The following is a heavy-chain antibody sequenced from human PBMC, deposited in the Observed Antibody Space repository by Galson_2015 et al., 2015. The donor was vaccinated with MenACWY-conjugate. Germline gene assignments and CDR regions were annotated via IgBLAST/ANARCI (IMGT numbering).Heavy chain of an antibody. D-gene: IGHD3-9*01. CDR1: GFTVSDNH. CDR3: AKDLVKNYEMLTGYFSD. J-gene: IGHJ4*02. V-gene: IGHV3-53*01. Sequence: SLRLSCAASGFTVSDNHMTWVRQAPGKGLEWVSIIYRGVSTYYADSVKGRFTISRDNSKNKVFLQMNSLRTEDAAAYYCAKDLVKNYEMLTGYFSDWGQGALVTVSS. CDR2: IYRGVST.